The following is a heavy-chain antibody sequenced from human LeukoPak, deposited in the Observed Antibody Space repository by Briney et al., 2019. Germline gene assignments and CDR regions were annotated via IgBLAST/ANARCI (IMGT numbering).Heavy chain of an antibody. CDR3: ARTLLGYCSSTSCYNFDY. D-gene: IGHD2-2*02. Sequence: PSETLSLTCTVSGGSISSSSYYWGWIRQPPGKGLEWIGSIYYSGSTYYNPSLKSRVTISVDTSKNQFSLKPSSVTAADTAVYYCARTLLGYCSSTSCYNFDYWGQGTLVTVSS. V-gene: IGHV4-39*01. J-gene: IGHJ4*02. CDR1: GGSISSSSYY. CDR2: IYYSGST.